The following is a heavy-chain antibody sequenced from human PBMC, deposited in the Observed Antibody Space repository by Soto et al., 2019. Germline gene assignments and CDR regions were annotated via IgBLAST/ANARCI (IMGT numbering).Heavy chain of an antibody. CDR2: IHYSGST. Sequence: PSETLSLTCTVSGVSITSYYWSWIRQPPGKGLEWIGYIHYSGSTNYNPSLKSRVTMSVDTSKNQFSLKLSSVTAADTAVYYCARDRTVTTGEGWFDPWGQGTLVTVSS. D-gene: IGHD4-17*01. V-gene: IGHV4-59*12. J-gene: IGHJ5*02. CDR1: GVSITSYY. CDR3: ARDRTVTTGEGWFDP.